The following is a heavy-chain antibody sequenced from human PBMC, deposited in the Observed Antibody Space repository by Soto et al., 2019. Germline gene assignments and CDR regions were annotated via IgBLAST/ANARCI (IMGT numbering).Heavy chain of an antibody. CDR2: IIPIFGTA. J-gene: IGHJ6*02. CDR1: GGTFSSYA. D-gene: IGHD2-15*01. Sequence: SVKVSCKASGGTFSSYAISWVRQAPGQGLEWMGGIIPIFGTANYAQKFQGRVTITADESTSTAYMELSSLRSEDTAVYYCASVETQRYYYGMDVWGQGTTVTVSS. V-gene: IGHV1-69*13. CDR3: ASVETQRYYYGMDV.